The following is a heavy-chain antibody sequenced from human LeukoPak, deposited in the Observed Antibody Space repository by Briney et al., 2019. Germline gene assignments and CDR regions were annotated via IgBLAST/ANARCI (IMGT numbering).Heavy chain of an antibody. D-gene: IGHD2-2*03. Sequence: NPGGSLRLSCAASGFTFSSYNMNWVRQAPGKGLEWVSSITSSSSIYYADSVKGRFTISRDNAKSSLYLQMNSLRAEDTAVYYCVAGYCSGTSRSTFFGMDVWGQGTTVTVSS. V-gene: IGHV3-21*01. J-gene: IGHJ6*02. CDR1: GFTFSSYN. CDR2: ITSSSSI. CDR3: VAGYCSGTSRSTFFGMDV.